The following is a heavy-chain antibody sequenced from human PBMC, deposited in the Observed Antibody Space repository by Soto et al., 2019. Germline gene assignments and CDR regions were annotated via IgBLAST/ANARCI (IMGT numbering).Heavy chain of an antibody. J-gene: IGHJ4*02. Sequence: QVQLQESGPGLVKPSETLSLTCTVSGGSISSYYWSWVRQPPGRGLEWIGYIYFRGTTNYNPSLKRRVTMSAVTSKNQFSLKLNSVTAADTTVYYCARMNYYDTSGYPFAYWGQGTLVTVSS. CDR2: IYFRGTT. CDR1: GGSISSYY. V-gene: IGHV4-59*01. CDR3: ARMNYYDTSGYPFAY. D-gene: IGHD3-22*01.